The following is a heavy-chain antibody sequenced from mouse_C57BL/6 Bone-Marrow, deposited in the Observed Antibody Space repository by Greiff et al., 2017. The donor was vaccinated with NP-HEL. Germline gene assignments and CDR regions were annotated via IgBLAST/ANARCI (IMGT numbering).Heavy chain of an antibody. CDR2: INSDGGST. Sequence: DVQLVESGGGLVQPGESLKLSCESNEYEFPSHDMSWVRKTPEKRLELVAAINSDGGSTYYPDTMERRFIISRDNTKKTLYLQMSSLRSEDTALYYCARQRTTVVPYYAMDYWGQGTSVTVSS. D-gene: IGHD1-1*01. CDR3: ARQRTTVVPYYAMDY. CDR1: EYEFPSHD. J-gene: IGHJ4*01. V-gene: IGHV5-2*01.